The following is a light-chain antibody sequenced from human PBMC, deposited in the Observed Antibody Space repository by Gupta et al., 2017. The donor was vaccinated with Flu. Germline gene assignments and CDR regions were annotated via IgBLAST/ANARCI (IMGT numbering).Light chain of an antibody. CDR1: QSVSSN. CDR2: GAS. J-gene: IGKJ1*01. V-gene: IGKV3-15*01. CDR3: QQHNQRPPDT. Sequence: EIVLTQSPATLSVSPGERATLSCRASQSVSSNLAWYQQKPGQAPRLLIYGASTRATGIPARFSGSGCGTEFTLIISSRQSEDFAVYYCQQHNQRPPDTFGQGTKVEIK.